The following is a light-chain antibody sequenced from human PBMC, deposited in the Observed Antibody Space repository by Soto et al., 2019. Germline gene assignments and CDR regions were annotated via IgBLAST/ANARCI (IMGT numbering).Light chain of an antibody. CDR1: QSVSSRY. V-gene: IGKV3-20*01. Sequence: EIVLTQSPGTLSLSPGGRVTLSCRASQSVSSRYLAWYQQKPGQAPRLLIYGASSRATGIPDRFSGSGSGTDFTLTISRLEPEDFAMYYCHQYGTSPPVTFGQGTRLEI. J-gene: IGKJ5*01. CDR2: GAS. CDR3: HQYGTSPPVT.